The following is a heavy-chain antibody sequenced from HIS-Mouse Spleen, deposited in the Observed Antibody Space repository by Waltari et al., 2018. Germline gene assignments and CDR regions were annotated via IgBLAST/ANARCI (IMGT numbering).Heavy chain of an antibody. CDR1: GGPISSSSYY. D-gene: IGHD6-13*01. Sequence: QLQLQESGPGLVKPSETLSLTCTVSGGPISSSSYYWGWIRQPPGKGLECIGSIYYSGSTYYNPSLKSRFTISVDTSKDQFSLKLSSVTAADTAVYYCAREIPYSSSWYDWYFDLWGRGTLVTVSS. CDR2: IYYSGST. J-gene: IGHJ2*01. V-gene: IGHV4-39*07. CDR3: AREIPYSSSWYDWYFDL.